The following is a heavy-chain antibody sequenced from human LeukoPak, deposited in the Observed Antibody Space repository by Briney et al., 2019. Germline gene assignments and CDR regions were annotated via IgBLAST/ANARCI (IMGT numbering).Heavy chain of an antibody. J-gene: IGHJ4*02. CDR1: GFTFSTYA. Sequence: GGSLRLSCAASGFTFSTYAMHWVRQTPGKGLGWLTVISYNGSHQYYSDSVRGRFTISRDNSRNSVFLQINRLRPEDTAVYYCATSIRRITISSWGQGTLVTVSS. CDR3: ATSIRRITISS. V-gene: IGHV3-30*04. D-gene: IGHD3-3*01. CDR2: ISYNGSHQ.